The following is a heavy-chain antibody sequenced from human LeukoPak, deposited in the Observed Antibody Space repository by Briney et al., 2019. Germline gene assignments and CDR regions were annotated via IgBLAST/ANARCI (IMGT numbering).Heavy chain of an antibody. CDR3: AKAPTIRGTTDY. Sequence: GGSLTLPCAACGFIFSIHAMRGPRQAPGKGLEWVAEINRSGGSKYYADSVKGRFTISRDNSKHTLYLHMNSLRAEDTALYYCAKAPTIRGTTDYWGQGTLVTVSS. D-gene: IGHD1-1*01. CDR2: INRSGGSK. CDR1: GFIFSIHA. V-gene: IGHV3-23*01. J-gene: IGHJ4*02.